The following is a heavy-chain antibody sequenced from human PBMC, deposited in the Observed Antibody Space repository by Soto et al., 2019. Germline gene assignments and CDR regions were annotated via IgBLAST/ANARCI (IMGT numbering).Heavy chain of an antibody. D-gene: IGHD1-1*01. CDR2: ISAHNGNT. CDR3: ARGRYGDY. J-gene: IGHJ4*02. Sequence: QVHLVQSGAEVKKPGASVKVSCKGSGYGFTTYGITWVRQAPGQGLEWMAWISAHNGNTNYAQKLQGRTTVTRDTSASTPYMELRSLRSDDTAVYYCARGRYGDYWGQGDLVTVSS. V-gene: IGHV1-18*01. CDR1: GYGFTTYG.